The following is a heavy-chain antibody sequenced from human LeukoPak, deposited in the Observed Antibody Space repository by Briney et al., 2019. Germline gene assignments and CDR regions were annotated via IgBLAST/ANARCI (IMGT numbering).Heavy chain of an antibody. D-gene: IGHD2-21*01. CDR2: IYYVGST. Sequence: SETLSLTCAVYGGSFSGYYWSWIRQPPGKGLEWIGNIYYVGSTYYNPSLNSRVTISVDTSKNQFSLNLTSVTAADTALYYCARDVKVVVSTYYDYNYMDVWGKGTKVTISS. CDR3: ARDVKVVVSTYYDYNYMDV. V-gene: IGHV4-34*11. J-gene: IGHJ6*03. CDR1: GGSFSGYY.